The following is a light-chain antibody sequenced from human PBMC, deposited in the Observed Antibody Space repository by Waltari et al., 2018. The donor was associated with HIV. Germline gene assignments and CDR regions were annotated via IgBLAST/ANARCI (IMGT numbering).Light chain of an antibody. CDR3: AAWDDSLNGVI. J-gene: IGLJ2*01. Sequence: QSVLTQPPSASGTPGQRVTMSCSGSSSNIGSNTVNWYQQLPGTAPKLLMYSNNQRPSGVPDRLSGSKSGTSASLAISGLQSEDEADYYGAAWDDSLNGVIFGGGTKLTVL. CDR1: SSNIGSNT. V-gene: IGLV1-44*01. CDR2: SNN.